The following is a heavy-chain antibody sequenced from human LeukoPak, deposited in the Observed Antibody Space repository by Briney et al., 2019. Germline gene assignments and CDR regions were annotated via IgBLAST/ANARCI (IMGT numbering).Heavy chain of an antibody. CDR3: ARSPERWLQLLIDY. D-gene: IGHD5-24*01. CDR2: IYTSGST. V-gene: IGHV4-4*07. Sequence: SETLSLTCTVSGGSISSYYWSWIRQPAGKGLEWIGRIYTSGSTYYNPSLKSRVTISVDTSKNQFSLKLSSVTAADTAVYYCARSPERWLQLLIDYWGQGTLVTVSS. CDR1: GGSISSYY. J-gene: IGHJ4*02.